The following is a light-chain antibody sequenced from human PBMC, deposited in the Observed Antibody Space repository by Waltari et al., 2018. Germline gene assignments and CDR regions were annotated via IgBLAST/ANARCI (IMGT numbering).Light chain of an antibody. CDR1: QSVAKY. CDR2: HAS. V-gene: IGKV3-20*01. CDR3: QKYVNLPAT. J-gene: IGKJ1*01. Sequence: EIVLTQSPGSLSLSPGERATLSCKASQSVAKYLAWYQQKPGQAPGLLTYHASIRATGIPDRFSGRGYGTDFSHTISRLEPEDFAVYFCQKYVNLPATFGQGTTVEV.